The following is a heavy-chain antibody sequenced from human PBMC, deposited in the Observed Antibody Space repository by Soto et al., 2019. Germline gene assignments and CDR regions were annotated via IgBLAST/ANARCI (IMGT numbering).Heavy chain of an antibody. Sequence: PGGSLRLSCAASGFTFSSYAMSWVRQAPGKGLEWVSTISDSGNNTYSVDSVKGRFTISRDNSKNTLYLQMNSLRAEDTAVYYCARDRYGDPLWSQDDFDYWGQGTLVTVSS. D-gene: IGHD4-17*01. CDR1: GFTFSSYA. CDR3: ARDRYGDPLWSQDDFDY. V-gene: IGHV3-23*01. J-gene: IGHJ4*02. CDR2: ISDSGNNT.